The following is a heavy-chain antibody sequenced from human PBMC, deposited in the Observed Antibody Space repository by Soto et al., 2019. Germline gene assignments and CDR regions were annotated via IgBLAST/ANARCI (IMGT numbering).Heavy chain of an antibody. Sequence: PSETLSLTCTVSGGSISSYYWSWIRQPPGKGLEWIGYIYYSGSTNYNPSLKSRVTISVDTSKNQFSLKLSSVTAADTAVYYCARDGGSGSYFFSYYGMDVWGQGTTVTVSS. V-gene: IGHV4-59*01. D-gene: IGHD3-10*01. J-gene: IGHJ6*02. CDR2: IYYSGST. CDR1: GGSISSYY. CDR3: ARDGGSGSYFFSYYGMDV.